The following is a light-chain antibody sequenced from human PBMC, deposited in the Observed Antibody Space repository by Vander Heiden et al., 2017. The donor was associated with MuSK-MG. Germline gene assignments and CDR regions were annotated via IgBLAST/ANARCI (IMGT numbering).Light chain of an antibody. Sequence: QSVLTQPPSASGPPGQSVTIPCSGSSYNVGANPVNWYQQLPGTAPNLLIYSDGLRPSGVPGRFSGFKSGTSASLAISGLQSEDEADYYCAAWDDSLQGRVFGGGTKLTVL. V-gene: IGLV1-44*01. J-gene: IGLJ3*02. CDR2: SDG. CDR1: SYNVGANP. CDR3: AAWDDSLQGRV.